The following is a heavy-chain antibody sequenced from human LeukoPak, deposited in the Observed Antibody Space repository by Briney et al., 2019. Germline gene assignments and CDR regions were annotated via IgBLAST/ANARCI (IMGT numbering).Heavy chain of an antibody. V-gene: IGHV4-39*01. CDR2: IYYSGST. D-gene: IGHD3-3*01. CDR3: ARHALRFLERYNWFDP. Sequence: SETLSLTCTVSGGSISSSGYYWGWFRKPPGKGLEGFGGIYYSGSTYYNPSLKSRVTISVDTSKNQFSLKLSSVTAADTAVYYCARHALRFLERYNWFDPWGQGTLVTVSS. CDR1: GGSISSSGYY. J-gene: IGHJ5*02.